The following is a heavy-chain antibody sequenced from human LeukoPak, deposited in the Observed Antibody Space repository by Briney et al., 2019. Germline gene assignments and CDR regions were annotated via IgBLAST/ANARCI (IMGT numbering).Heavy chain of an antibody. D-gene: IGHD6-13*01. CDR1: GGSISSYY. J-gene: IGHJ4*02. Sequence: SETLSLTCTVSGGSISSYYWSWIRQPAGRGLEWIGRIYTSGSTNYNPSLKSRVTMSVDTSKNQFSLKLSSVTAADTAVYYCARDRTGGIAAAATYFDYWGQGTLVTVSS. CDR2: IYTSGST. V-gene: IGHV4-4*07. CDR3: ARDRTGGIAAAATYFDY.